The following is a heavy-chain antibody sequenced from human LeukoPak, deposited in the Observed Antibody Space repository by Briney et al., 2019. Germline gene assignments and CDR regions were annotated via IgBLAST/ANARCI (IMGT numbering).Heavy chain of an antibody. CDR1: GFTFSSYW. V-gene: IGHV3-74*01. Sequence: PGGSLRLSCAASGFTFSSYWMHWVRQAPGKGLVWVSRINSDGRSTSYADSVKGRFTISRDNSKNTLHLQMNSLRAEDTAVYYCARHSSGYCHYDYWGPGTPVTVAS. CDR3: ARHSSGYCHYDY. J-gene: IGHJ4*02. CDR2: INSDGRST. D-gene: IGHD3-22*01.